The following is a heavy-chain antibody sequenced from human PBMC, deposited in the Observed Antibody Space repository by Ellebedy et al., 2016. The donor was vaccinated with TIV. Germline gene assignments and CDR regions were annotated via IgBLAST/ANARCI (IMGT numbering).Heavy chain of an antibody. CDR3: ARDDEEMGYCTGSCSGDY. V-gene: IGHV1-18*01. Sequence: ASVKVSXXASGYTFTNYGISWVRQAPGQGLEWMGWISAYTGNTDYAQKFQGRVTMTKDTPTTTAYMELRSLRSDDTAVYYCARDDEEMGYCTGSCSGDYWGQGTLVTVSS. D-gene: IGHD2-8*02. CDR2: ISAYTGNT. CDR1: GYTFTNYG. J-gene: IGHJ4*02.